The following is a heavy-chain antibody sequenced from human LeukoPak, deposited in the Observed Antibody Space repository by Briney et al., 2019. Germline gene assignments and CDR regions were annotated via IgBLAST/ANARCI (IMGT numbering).Heavy chain of an antibody. V-gene: IGHV5-51*01. CDR2: IYPADSDT. CDR1: GXIFTHYC. Sequence: RGESLKISFQVSGXIFTHYCIGWVRQMPGNGLESMGIIYPADSDTTYSPSFQGQVTISADKSISTVYLQWSSLKASDTAMYYCARQSRDGSKTRGYYFDYWGQGTLVTVSS. CDR3: ARQSRDGSKTRGYYFDY. D-gene: IGHD3-10*01. J-gene: IGHJ4*02.